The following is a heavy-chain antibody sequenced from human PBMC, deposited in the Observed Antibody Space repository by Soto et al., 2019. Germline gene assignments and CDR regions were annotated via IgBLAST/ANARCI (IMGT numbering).Heavy chain of an antibody. V-gene: IGHV1-18*04. CDR3: ARVGSLTGEGGWFDP. D-gene: IGHD7-27*01. Sequence: SGAAVKKPGASVKVSCKASGYTFTSYGISWVRQAPGQGLEWMGWISAYNGNTNYAQKLQGRVTMTTDTSTSTAYMELRSLRSDDTAVYYCARVGSLTGEGGWFDPWGQGTLVTVSS. CDR2: ISAYNGNT. J-gene: IGHJ5*02. CDR1: GYTFTSYG.